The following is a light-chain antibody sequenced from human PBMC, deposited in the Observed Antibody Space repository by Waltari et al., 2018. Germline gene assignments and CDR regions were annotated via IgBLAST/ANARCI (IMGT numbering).Light chain of an antibody. CDR2: AES. CDR1: QTFTTF. V-gene: IGKV1-39*01. Sequence: DIPLPPSPSSLSASVGARVSITCRALQTFTTFLNWYQQKPGKAPQVLIFAESNLQSGVPSRFSGSGSGTEFTLTISSLQPEDFATYFCQQSYSNPWTFGQGTKVEIK. CDR3: QQSYSNPWT. J-gene: IGKJ1*01.